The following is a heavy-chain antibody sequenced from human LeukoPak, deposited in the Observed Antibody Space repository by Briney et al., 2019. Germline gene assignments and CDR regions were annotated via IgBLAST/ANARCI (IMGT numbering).Heavy chain of an antibody. J-gene: IGHJ3*02. CDR2: IYYSGST. CDR1: GGSISSYY. Sequence: SETLSLTCTVSGGSISSYYWRWIRQPPGKGLEWIGYIYYSGSTNYNPSLKSRVTISVDTSKNQFSLKLSSVTAADTAVYYCARDRNDLGEPDAFDIWGQGTMVTVSS. V-gene: IGHV4-59*01. CDR3: ARDRNDLGEPDAFDI. D-gene: IGHD3-10*01.